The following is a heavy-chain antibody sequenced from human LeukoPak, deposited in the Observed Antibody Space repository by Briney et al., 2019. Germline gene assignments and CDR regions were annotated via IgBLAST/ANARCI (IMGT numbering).Heavy chain of an antibody. Sequence: SETLSLTCTVSGGSISSYYWSWIRQPAGKGLEWIGRIYTSGSTNYNPSLKSRVTISVDTSKNQFSLKLSSVTAADTAVYYCARSGGDYLSYYFDYWGQGTLVTVSS. D-gene: IGHD4-17*01. J-gene: IGHJ4*02. CDR3: ARSGGDYLSYYFDY. V-gene: IGHV4-4*07. CDR1: GGSISSYY. CDR2: IYTSGST.